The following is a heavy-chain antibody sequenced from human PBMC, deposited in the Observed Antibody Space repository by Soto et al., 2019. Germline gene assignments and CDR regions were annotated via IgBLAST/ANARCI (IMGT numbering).Heavy chain of an antibody. Sequence: PGGSLRLSCAASGFAFSVSAIHWVRQASGKGLEWVGRIRSKANNYATAYAASVEGRFSISRDDSESTAYLQMNSLKNEDTAVYYCTRAPSYYYDRSGQALIRDYWGQGTLVTVSS. J-gene: IGHJ4*02. CDR1: GFAFSVSA. V-gene: IGHV3-73*01. CDR2: IRSKANNYAT. D-gene: IGHD3-22*01. CDR3: TRAPSYYYDRSGQALIRDY.